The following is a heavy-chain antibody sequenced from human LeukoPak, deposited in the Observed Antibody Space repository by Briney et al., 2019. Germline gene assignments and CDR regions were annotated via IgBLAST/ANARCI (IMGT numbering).Heavy chain of an antibody. J-gene: IGHJ4*02. V-gene: IGHV3-11*06. CDR1: GFTFSDHY. CDR3: ARVTLYGESALDY. D-gene: IGHD4-17*01. CDR2: ISGSSHYT. Sequence: GGSLRLSCAASGFTFSDHYMSCIRHAPRKGLEWGSYISGSSHYTNTADPVKGRFTISRDNAKNSLYLQMNSLRTEDTAVYYCARVTLYGESALDYWGQGTLVTVSS.